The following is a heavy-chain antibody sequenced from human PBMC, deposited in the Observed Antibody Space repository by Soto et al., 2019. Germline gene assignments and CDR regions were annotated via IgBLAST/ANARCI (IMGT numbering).Heavy chain of an antibody. CDR3: ARDSFYCSSTSYSLKYYYYMDV. J-gene: IGHJ6*03. CDR2: IWYDGSNK. CDR1: GFTFSSYG. V-gene: IGHV3-33*01. Sequence: HPGGSLRLSCAASGFTFSSYGMHWVRQAPGKGLEWVAVIWYDGSNKYYADSVKGRFTISRDNSKNTLYLQMNSLRAEDTAVYYCARDSFYCSSTSYSLKYYYYMDVWGKGTTVTV. D-gene: IGHD2-2*01.